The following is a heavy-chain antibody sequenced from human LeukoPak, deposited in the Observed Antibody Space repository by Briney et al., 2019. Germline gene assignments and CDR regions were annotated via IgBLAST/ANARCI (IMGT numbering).Heavy chain of an antibody. CDR1: GGSISSCY. CDR3: ARGAAMRGSRFDP. CDR2: IYYSGST. J-gene: IGHJ5*02. Sequence: SETLSLTCTASGGSISSCYWSWIRQPPGKGLEWIGYIYYSGSTNYNPSLKSRVTISVDTSKNQFSLKLSSVTAADTAVYYCARGAAMRGSRFDPWGQGTLVTVSS. D-gene: IGHD5-18*01. V-gene: IGHV4-59*01.